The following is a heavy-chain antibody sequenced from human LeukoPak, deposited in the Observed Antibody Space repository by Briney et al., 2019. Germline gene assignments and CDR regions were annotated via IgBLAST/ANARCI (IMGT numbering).Heavy chain of an antibody. CDR2: INSDGSST. CDR3: ARADYYGSGSYFDY. J-gene: IGHJ4*02. D-gene: IGHD3-10*01. Sequence: GGSLRLSCAASGFTFINYWMVWVRQAPGKGLLWVSRINSDGSSTTYADSVKGRFTISRDNAKNTVYLQMNSLRAEDTAVYYCARADYYGSGSYFDYWGQGTLVTVSS. CDR1: GFTFINYW. V-gene: IGHV3-74*01.